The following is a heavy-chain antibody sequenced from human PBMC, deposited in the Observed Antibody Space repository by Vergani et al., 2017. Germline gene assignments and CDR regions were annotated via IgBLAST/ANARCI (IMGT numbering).Heavy chain of an antibody. D-gene: IGHD3-22*01. Sequence: DVQLLESGGGLVQPGGSLRLSCAASGFTFSSYAMSWVRQAQGKGLEWVSAISGSGGSKYYADSVKGRFTISRDNSKNTLYLQMNSLRAEDTAVYYCANYDSRKAAIDYWGQGTLVTVSS. CDR2: ISGSGGSK. J-gene: IGHJ4*02. V-gene: IGHV3-23*01. CDR3: ANYDSRKAAIDY. CDR1: GFTFSSYA.